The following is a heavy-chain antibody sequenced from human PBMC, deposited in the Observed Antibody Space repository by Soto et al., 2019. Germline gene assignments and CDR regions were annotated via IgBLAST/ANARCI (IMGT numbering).Heavy chain of an antibody. CDR3: ATMNVDIVATTHYYYYGMDV. CDR1: GYTLTELS. J-gene: IGHJ6*02. CDR2: FDPEDGET. D-gene: IGHD5-12*01. V-gene: IGHV1-24*01. Sequence: ASVKVSCKVSGYTLTELSMHWVRQAPGKGLEWMGGFDPEDGETIYAQKFQGRVTMTEDTSTDTAYMELSSLRSEDTAVYYCATMNVDIVATTHYYYYGMDVWGQGTTVSVPS.